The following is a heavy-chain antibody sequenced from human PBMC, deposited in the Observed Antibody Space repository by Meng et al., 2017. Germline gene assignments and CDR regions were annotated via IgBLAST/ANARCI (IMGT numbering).Heavy chain of an antibody. V-gene: IGHV4-34*01. CDR2: INHSGST. Sequence: QGQLQPGGAGLLKPSETLSLPCAVYGGSFSGYDWSWIRQPPGKGLEWIGEINHSGSTNYNPSLKSRVTISVDTSKNQFSLKLSSVTAADTAVYYCASSGYSYGYRFDYWGQGTLVTVSS. CDR1: GGSFSGYD. CDR3: ASSGYSYGYRFDY. J-gene: IGHJ4*02. D-gene: IGHD5-18*01.